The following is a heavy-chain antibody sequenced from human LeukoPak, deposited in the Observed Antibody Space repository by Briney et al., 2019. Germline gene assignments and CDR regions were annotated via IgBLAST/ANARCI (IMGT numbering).Heavy chain of an antibody. CDR2: IWYDGSNK. CDR3: ARDIVPAVAGIDY. Sequence: GGSLRLSCAASGFTFSSYGMHWVRQAPGRGLEWVAVIWYDGSNKYYADSVKGRFTISRDNSKNTLYLQMNSLRAEDTAVYYCARDIVPAVAGIDYWGQGTLVTVSS. V-gene: IGHV3-33*01. J-gene: IGHJ4*02. CDR1: GFTFSSYG. D-gene: IGHD6-19*01.